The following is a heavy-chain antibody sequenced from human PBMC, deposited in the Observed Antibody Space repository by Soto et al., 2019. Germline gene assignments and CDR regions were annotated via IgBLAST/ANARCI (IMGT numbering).Heavy chain of an antibody. D-gene: IGHD2-2*01. CDR2: IYYSGST. J-gene: IGHJ5*02. V-gene: IGHV4-59*01. Sequence: SXTLSLTSTFSGGCISSYYWSWIRQPPGKGLEWIGYIYYSGSTNYNPSLKSRVTISVDTSKNQFSLKLSSVTAADTAVYYCERGRVPAAPYNWFDPWGQGTLVTVYS. CDR1: GGCISSYY. CDR3: ERGRVPAAPYNWFDP.